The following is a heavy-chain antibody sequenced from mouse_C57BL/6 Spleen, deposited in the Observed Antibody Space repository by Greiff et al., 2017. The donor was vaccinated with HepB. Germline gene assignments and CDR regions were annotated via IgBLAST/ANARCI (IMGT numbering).Heavy chain of an antibody. Sequence: VKLMESGPGLVAPSQSLSITCTVSGFSLTSYAISWVRQPPGKGLEWLGVIWTGGGTNYNSALKSRLSISKDNSKSQVFLKMNSLQTDDTARYYCDRNSDWDVGWFAYWGQGTLVTVSA. CDR2: IWTGGGT. D-gene: IGHD4-1*01. CDR1: GFSLTSYA. CDR3: DRNSDWDVGWFAY. V-gene: IGHV2-9-1*01. J-gene: IGHJ3*01.